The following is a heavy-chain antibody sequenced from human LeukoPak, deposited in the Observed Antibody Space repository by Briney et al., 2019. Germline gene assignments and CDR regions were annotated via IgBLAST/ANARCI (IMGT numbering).Heavy chain of an antibody. CDR1: GFNFSSYG. CDR2: ISSSSSYI. CDR3: ASLSGSYEDY. J-gene: IGHJ4*02. Sequence: GGSLRLSCAASGFNFSSYGMHWVRQAPGKGLEWVSSISSSSSYIYYADSVKGRFTISRDNSKNTLYLQMNSLRAEDTAVYYCASLSGSYEDYWGQGTLVTVSS. D-gene: IGHD1-26*01. V-gene: IGHV3-21*01.